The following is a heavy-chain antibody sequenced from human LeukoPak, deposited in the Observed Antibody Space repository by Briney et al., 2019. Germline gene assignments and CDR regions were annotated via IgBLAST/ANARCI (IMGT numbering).Heavy chain of an antibody. V-gene: IGHV1-2*06. D-gene: IGHD6-19*01. CDR2: INPNSGGT. J-gene: IGHJ4*02. CDR3: AREAIAVAGTIDY. Sequence: GASVKVSCKASGYTFTGYYMHWVRQAPGQGLEWMGRINPNSGGTNYAQKFQGRVTMTRDTSISTAYMELSRLRSDDTAVCYCAREAIAVAGTIDYWGQGTLVTVSS. CDR1: GYTFTGYY.